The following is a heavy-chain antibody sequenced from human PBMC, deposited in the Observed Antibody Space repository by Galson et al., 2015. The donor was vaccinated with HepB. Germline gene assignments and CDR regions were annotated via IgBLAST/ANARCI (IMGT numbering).Heavy chain of an antibody. J-gene: IGHJ4*02. V-gene: IGHV5-51*01. CDR2: IYPGDSDT. CDR3: GRGKWELQHGVVDS. Sequence: QSGAEVKKPGESLKISCKGSGYSFTSYWIGWVRQMPGKGLEWMGIIYPGDSDTKYSPSFKGQVTISVDKSISTAYLQWSSLEASDTAMYYCGRGKWELQHGVVDSWGQGTLVTVSS. D-gene: IGHD1-26*01. CDR1: GYSFTSYW.